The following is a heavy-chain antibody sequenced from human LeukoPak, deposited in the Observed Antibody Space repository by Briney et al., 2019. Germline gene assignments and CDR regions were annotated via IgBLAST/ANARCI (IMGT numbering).Heavy chain of an antibody. J-gene: IGHJ4*02. Sequence: GESLTLSCAVSGFIFSNYSMHWVRQAPGKVPEWVAFIRYDGTNKYYADSVKGRFTISRDNSKNTLYLQVNSLRAEDTAVYYCATERPDTSSSKIDYWGQGTLVIVPS. CDR2: IRYDGTNK. D-gene: IGHD3-22*01. CDR1: GFIFSNYS. V-gene: IGHV3-30*02. CDR3: ATERPDTSSSKIDY.